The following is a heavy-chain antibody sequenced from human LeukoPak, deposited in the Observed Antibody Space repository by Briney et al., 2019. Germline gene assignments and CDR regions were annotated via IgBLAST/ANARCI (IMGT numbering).Heavy chain of an antibody. CDR1: GGSISSYY. Sequence: SETLSLTCTVSGGSISSYYWSWIRQPAGKGLEWIGRIYTSGSTNYNPSLKSRATMSVDTSKNQFSLKLSSVTAADTAVYYCARGSGYYGSGSYSLMYWGQGTLVTVSS. D-gene: IGHD3-10*01. V-gene: IGHV4-4*07. CDR3: ARGSGYYGSGSYSLMY. J-gene: IGHJ4*02. CDR2: IYTSGST.